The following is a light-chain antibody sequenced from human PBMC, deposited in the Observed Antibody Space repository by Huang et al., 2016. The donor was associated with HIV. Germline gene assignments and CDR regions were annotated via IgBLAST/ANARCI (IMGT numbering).Light chain of an antibody. CDR1: QDISPW. J-gene: IGKJ1*01. CDR3: QQYNSYSRT. V-gene: IGKV1-5*03. Sequence: DIQMTQSPSILSASVGDTVTITCRASQDISPWLAWYQQKPASAPKLLIYEASILHSGVPTRFSGSSSGTEFTLTISSLQSDDFATYFCQQYNSYSRTFGQGTKVEI. CDR2: EAS.